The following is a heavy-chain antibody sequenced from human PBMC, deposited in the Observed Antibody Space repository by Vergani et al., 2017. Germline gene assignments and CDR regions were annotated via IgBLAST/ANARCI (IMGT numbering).Heavy chain of an antibody. D-gene: IGHD2-15*01. CDR3: AKEGGGYCSGGTCYPEY. V-gene: IGHV3-30*02. Sequence: QVQLVESGGSVVQPGGSLRLSCVASGFMFRNYGMHWVRQAPGKGLEWVAFIRNDGSNQDYVDSVKGRVTISRDNSKNTLYLQMKSLRPEDTAVYYCAKEGGGYCSGGTCYPEYWGQGTLVIVSS. CDR1: GFMFRNYG. J-gene: IGHJ4*02. CDR2: IRNDGSNQ.